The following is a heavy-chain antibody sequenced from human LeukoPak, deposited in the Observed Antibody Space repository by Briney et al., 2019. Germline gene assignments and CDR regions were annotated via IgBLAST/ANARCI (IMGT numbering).Heavy chain of an antibody. CDR1: GFTFSSYA. V-gene: IGHV3-30-3*01. CDR2: ISYDGSNK. CDR3: ARDCQQLVFDVFDI. D-gene: IGHD6-13*01. Sequence: HPGRSLRLSCAASGFTFSSYAMHWVRQAPGKGLEWVAVISYDGSNKYYADSVKGRFTISRDNSKNTLYLQMNSLRAEDTAVYYCARDCQQLVFDVFDIWGQGTMVTVSS. J-gene: IGHJ3*02.